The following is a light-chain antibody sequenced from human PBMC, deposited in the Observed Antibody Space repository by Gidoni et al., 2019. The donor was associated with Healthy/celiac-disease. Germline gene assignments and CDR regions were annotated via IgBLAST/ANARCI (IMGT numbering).Light chain of an antibody. Sequence: DIVMTQSPLSLPVTPGEPDSISCRSSQSLLHSNGYNYLDWYLQKPGQSPQLLIYLGSNRASGVPDRFSGSGSGTDFTLKISRVEAEDVGVYYCMQALQTPWTFXXXTKVEIK. CDR1: QSLLHSNGYNY. V-gene: IGKV2-28*01. CDR2: LGS. J-gene: IGKJ1*01. CDR3: MQALQTPWT.